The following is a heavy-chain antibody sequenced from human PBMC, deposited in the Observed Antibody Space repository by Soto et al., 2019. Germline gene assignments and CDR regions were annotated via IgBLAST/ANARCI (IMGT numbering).Heavy chain of an antibody. CDR1: GYTFTSYY. D-gene: IGHD6-19*01. J-gene: IGHJ4*02. V-gene: IGHV1-46*01. CDR2: INPLSGST. CDR3: ARGTWDSSGWYTFPFDY. Sequence: ASVKVSCKASGYTFTSYYIHWVRQAPGQGFEWMGIINPLSGSTAYAQKFQGRVTLTRDTSTNTVSMELSSLRSEDTAVYYCARGTWDSSGWYTFPFDYWGQGTVVTVSS.